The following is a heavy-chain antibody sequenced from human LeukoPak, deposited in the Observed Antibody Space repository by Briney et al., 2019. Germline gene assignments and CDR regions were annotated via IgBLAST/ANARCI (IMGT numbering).Heavy chain of an antibody. CDR3: ARRESGMEAGIDY. Sequence: ASVKVSCKASGYTFTSYGISWVRQAPGQGLEWMGWISAYNGNTNYAQKLQGRVTMTTDTSTSTVYMELRSLRSDDTAVYYCARRESGMEAGIDYWGQGTLVTVSS. CDR2: ISAYNGNT. CDR1: GYTFTSYG. D-gene: IGHD3-10*01. V-gene: IGHV1-18*01. J-gene: IGHJ4*02.